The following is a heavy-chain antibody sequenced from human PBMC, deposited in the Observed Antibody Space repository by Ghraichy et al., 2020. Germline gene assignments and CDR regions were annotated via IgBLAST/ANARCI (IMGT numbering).Heavy chain of an antibody. J-gene: IGHJ4*02. CDR3: AREVAAAPDY. D-gene: IGHD2-2*01. Sequence: GGSLRREGAASGFNVSSYSMNWVRQAPGKGLEWVSSISSSSSYIYYADSVKGRFTISRDNAKNSLYLQMNSLRAEDTAVYYCAREVAAAPDYWGQGTLVTVSS. CDR1: GFNVSSYS. CDR2: ISSSSSYI. V-gene: IGHV3-21*01.